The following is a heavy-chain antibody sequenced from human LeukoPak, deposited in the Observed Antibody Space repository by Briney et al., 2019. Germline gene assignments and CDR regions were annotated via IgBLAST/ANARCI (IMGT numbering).Heavy chain of an antibody. CDR1: GFTFSSYG. CDR2: ISYDGSNN. D-gene: IGHD3-22*01. CDR3: AKGNYYDDFDAFDI. Sequence: GGSLRLSCAASGFTFSSYGMHWVRQAPGKGLEWVAVISYDGSNNYYADSVKGRFTISRDNSKNTLYLQMNSLRAEDTAVYYCAKGNYYDDFDAFDIWGQGTMVTVSS. V-gene: IGHV3-30*18. J-gene: IGHJ3*02.